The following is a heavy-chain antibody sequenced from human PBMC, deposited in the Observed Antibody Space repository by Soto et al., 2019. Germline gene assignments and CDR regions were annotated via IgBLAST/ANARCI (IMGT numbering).Heavy chain of an antibody. CDR2: IDYSGST. CDR1: GGSVSSRTYY. D-gene: IGHD3-3*01. V-gene: IGHV4-39*01. J-gene: IGHJ6*02. Sequence: SETLSLTCTVSGGSVSSRTYYWAWIRQSPGKGLEWIGNIDYSGSTYDNPSLKSRVIMSVDTSRNQFSLKLSSVTAADTAVYYCASVPYYDFWSGSRSPSYYYYGIDVWGQGTTVTAP. CDR3: ASVPYYDFWSGSRSPSYYYYGIDV.